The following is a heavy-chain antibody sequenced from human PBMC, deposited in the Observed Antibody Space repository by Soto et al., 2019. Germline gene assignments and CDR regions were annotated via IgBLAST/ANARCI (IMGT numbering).Heavy chain of an antibody. CDR3: AGAVTTYGTEQSWCDR. D-gene: IGHD4-17*01. Sequence: SVKVSCKASGGTFSSYAISWVRQAPGQGLEWMGGIIPIFGTANYAQKFQGRVTITADESTSTAYMEPSSLRSEDTAVYYCAGAVTTYGTEQSWCDRLGQETLITVSS. V-gene: IGHV1-69*13. CDR1: GGTFSSYA. J-gene: IGHJ5*02. CDR2: IIPIFGTA.